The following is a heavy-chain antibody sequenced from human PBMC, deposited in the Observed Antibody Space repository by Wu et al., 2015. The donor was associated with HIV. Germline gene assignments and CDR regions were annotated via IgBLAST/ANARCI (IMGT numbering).Heavy chain of an antibody. CDR3: ARDADGIVGTKIGRYFDR. CDR1: GYTFSSYG. Sequence: QVQLVQSGNDVKRPGASVKVSCKGSGYTFSSYGITWVRQAPGQGLEWMGYISANNGYTKYAENFQGRLTITTDTSTRTTYMELRSLRPDDTAIYFCARDADGIVGTKIGRYFDRWGRGTLIVVSX. J-gene: IGHJ2*01. V-gene: IGHV1-18*01. CDR2: ISANNGYT. D-gene: IGHD1-26*01.